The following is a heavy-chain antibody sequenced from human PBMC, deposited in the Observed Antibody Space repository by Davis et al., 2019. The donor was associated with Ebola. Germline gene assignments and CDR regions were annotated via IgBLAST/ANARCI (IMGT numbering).Heavy chain of an antibody. J-gene: IGHJ6*02. D-gene: IGHD2-2*01. CDR2: ISAYNGNT. V-gene: IGHV1-18*01. Sequence: ASVKVSCKASGYTFTSYGISWVRQAPGQGLEWMGWISAYNGNTNYAQKLQGRVTMTRDTSTSTVYMELSSLRSEDTAVYYCARSLGVARIVVVPSDYYGMDVWGQGTTVTVSS. CDR3: ARSLGVARIVVVPSDYYGMDV. CDR1: GYTFTSYG.